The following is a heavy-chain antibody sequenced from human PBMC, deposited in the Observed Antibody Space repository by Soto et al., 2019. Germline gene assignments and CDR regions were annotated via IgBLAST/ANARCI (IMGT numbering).Heavy chain of an antibody. V-gene: IGHV3-30-3*01. J-gene: IGHJ4*02. D-gene: IGHD3-16*01. CDR3: ARAVRGSGYLDY. CDR1: GFTFSNYA. CDR2: ISYDGSNK. Sequence: QVQLVESGGGVVQPGRSLRLSCAASGFTFSNYAMHWVRQAPGKGLEWVAVISYDGSNKYYADSVKGRFTISRDNSKNTLYLQMNSLRAEDTAVYYCARAVRGSGYLDYWGQGTLVTVSS.